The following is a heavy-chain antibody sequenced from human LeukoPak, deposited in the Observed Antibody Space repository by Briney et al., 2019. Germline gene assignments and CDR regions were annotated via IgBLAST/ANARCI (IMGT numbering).Heavy chain of an antibody. CDR1: GFTFSSYS. V-gene: IGHV3-48*01. Sequence: GGSLRLSCAASGFTFSSYSMNWVRQAPGKGLEWVSYISSSSSTIYYADSVKGRLTISRDNAKNSLYLQMNSLRAEDTAVYYCASSAGDSSWVGDAFDIWGQGTMVTVSS. CDR3: ASSAGDSSWVGDAFDI. J-gene: IGHJ3*02. CDR2: ISSSSSTI. D-gene: IGHD3-22*01.